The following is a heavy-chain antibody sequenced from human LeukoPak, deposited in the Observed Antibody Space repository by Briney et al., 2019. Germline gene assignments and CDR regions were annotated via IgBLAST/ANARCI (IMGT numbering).Heavy chain of an antibody. Sequence: SETLSLTCTVSGGSISSYYWSWIRQLPGKGLEWIGYIYYSGSTNYNPSLKSRVTISVDTSKSQFSIKLSSVTAADTAVYYCARDHCSSTSCYFDDWGQGTLVTVSS. D-gene: IGHD2-2*01. J-gene: IGHJ4*02. CDR3: ARDHCSSTSCYFDD. V-gene: IGHV4-59*01. CDR1: GGSISSYY. CDR2: IYYSGST.